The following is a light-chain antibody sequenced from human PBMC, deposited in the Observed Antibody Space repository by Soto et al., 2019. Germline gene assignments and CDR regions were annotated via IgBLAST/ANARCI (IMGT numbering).Light chain of an antibody. CDR1: QSVSSSY. J-gene: IGKJ1*01. CDR3: QQYGRSQT. V-gene: IGKV3-20*01. CDR2: GAS. Sequence: EIVLTQSPGTLSLSPGERATLSCRASQSVSSSYLAWYQQKPGQAPRLLIYGASSRATGIPDRFSGSGSGTDFTLTISRLEPEDFAVYYCQQYGRSQTFGQGTKVAIK.